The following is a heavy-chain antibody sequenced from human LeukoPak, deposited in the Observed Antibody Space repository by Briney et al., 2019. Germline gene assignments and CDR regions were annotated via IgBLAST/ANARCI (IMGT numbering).Heavy chain of an antibody. CDR2: VHYSGST. D-gene: IGHD4-17*01. CDR3: ARDFYGDYMRDAFDI. V-gene: IGHV4-59*01. J-gene: IGHJ3*02. Sequence: SETLSLTCTVSGGSISSYYWNWIRQPPGKRLEWIGYVHYSGSTKYNPSLKSRVTISVDTSKNQLSLKLTSVTAANTAVYYCARDFYGDYMRDAFDIWGQGTMVTVSS. CDR1: GGSISSYY.